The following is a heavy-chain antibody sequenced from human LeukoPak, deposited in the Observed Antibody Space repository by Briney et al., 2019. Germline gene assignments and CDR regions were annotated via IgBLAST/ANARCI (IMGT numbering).Heavy chain of an antibody. Sequence: GGSLRLSCAASGFTFSNYAMSWVRQAPGKGLEWVSAISGSGDNTYYADSVKGRFTVSRDNSKNTPYVQMKSLRAEDTAVYYCAKDFVVVPGNVNYFDYWGQGTLVTVSS. J-gene: IGHJ4*02. CDR1: GFTFSNYA. V-gene: IGHV3-23*01. CDR3: AKDFVVVPGNVNYFDY. D-gene: IGHD2-21*02. CDR2: ISGSGDNT.